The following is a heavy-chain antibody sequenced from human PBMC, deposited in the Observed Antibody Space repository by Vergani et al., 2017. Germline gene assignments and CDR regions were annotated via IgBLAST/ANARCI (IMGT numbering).Heavy chain of an antibody. CDR3: AKETAMVFGFSYYGMDV. D-gene: IGHD5-18*01. Sequence: QVQLVESGGGVVQPGRSLRLSCAASGFTFSSYAMHWVRQAPGKGLEWVAVISYDGSNKYYADSVKGRFTISRDNSKNTLYLQMNSLRAEDTAVYYCAKETAMVFGFSYYGMDVWGQGP. CDR2: ISYDGSNK. V-gene: IGHV3-30-3*01. J-gene: IGHJ6*02. CDR1: GFTFSSYA.